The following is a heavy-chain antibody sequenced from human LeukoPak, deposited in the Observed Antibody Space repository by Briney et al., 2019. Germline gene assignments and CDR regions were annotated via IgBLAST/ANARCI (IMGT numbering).Heavy chain of an antibody. CDR2: IIPIFGTA. CDR1: GGTFSSCA. D-gene: IGHD3-3*01. CDR3: ARDPNQYYDFWSGYSVLPKYYYYYYGMDV. Sequence: ASVKVSCKASGGTFSSCAISWVRQAPGQGLEWMGGIIPIFGTANYAQKFQGRVTITADESTSTVYMELSSLRSEDTAVYYCARDPNQYYDFWSGYSVLPKYYYYYYGMDVWGQGTTVTVSS. J-gene: IGHJ6*02. V-gene: IGHV1-69*13.